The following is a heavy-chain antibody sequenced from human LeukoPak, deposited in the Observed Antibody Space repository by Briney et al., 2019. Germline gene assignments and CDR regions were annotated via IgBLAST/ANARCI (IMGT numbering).Heavy chain of an antibody. CDR3: ARVTISDNWNMDI. V-gene: IGHV1-2*02. J-gene: IGHJ3*02. CDR1: GYTFTNYY. Sequence: ASVKVSFKASGYTFTNYYMLWVRQAPGQGLEWMGWINPNSGATHYAQNFQGRVTMTGDTSISTSYMELRRLRSDEPAMYYWARVTISDNWNMDIWGQGTMVTVSS. CDR2: INPNSGAT. D-gene: IGHD1-1*01.